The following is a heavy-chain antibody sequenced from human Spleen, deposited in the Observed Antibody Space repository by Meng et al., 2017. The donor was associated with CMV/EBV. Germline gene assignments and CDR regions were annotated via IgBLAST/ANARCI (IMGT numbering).Heavy chain of an antibody. J-gene: IGHJ4*02. D-gene: IGHD3-16*02. CDR1: TCNACG. V-gene: IGHV3-30*02. CDR3: AKDLEITFGGVIVTGLDH. Sequence: TCNACGRHGVRRAPSKVLEWVAFKRHERTNTCDADSVEDRFAISRDNAENTLFLQMRSLRDEDTAVYYCAKDLEITFGGVIVTGLDHWGQGMLVTVSS. CDR2: KRHERTNT.